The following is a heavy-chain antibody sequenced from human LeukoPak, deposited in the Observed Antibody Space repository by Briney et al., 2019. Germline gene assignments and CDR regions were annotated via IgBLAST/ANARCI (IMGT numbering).Heavy chain of an antibody. CDR3: ARASHDYGDYSHFDY. D-gene: IGHD4-17*01. V-gene: IGHV4-4*02. J-gene: IGHJ4*02. CDR1: GGSISSRNW. CDR2: IYHSGST. Sequence: PSETLSLTCAVSGGSISSRNWWSWVRQPPGKGLEWIGEIYHSGSTNYNPSLKTRVTISVDKSKNQFSLKLSSVTAADTAVYYCARASHDYGDYSHFDYWGQGTLVTVSS.